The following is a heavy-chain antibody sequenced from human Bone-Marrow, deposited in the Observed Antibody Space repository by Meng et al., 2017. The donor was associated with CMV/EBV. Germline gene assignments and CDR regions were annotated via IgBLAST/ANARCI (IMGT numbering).Heavy chain of an antibody. CDR2: IYSGGST. CDR1: GFTVSSNY. J-gene: IGHJ4*02. D-gene: IGHD2-2*02. Sequence: GESLKISCAASGFTVSSNYMSWVRQAPEKGLEWVSVIYSGGSTYYADSVKGRFTISRDNAKNSLYLQMNSLRAEDTAVYYCATIPAAIPGRPSLDYWGQGTLATVSS. CDR3: ATIPAAIPGRPSLDY. V-gene: IGHV3-53*01.